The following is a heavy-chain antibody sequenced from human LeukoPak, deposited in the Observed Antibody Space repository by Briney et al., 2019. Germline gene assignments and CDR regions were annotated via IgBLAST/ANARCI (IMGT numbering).Heavy chain of an antibody. D-gene: IGHD3-10*01. CDR1: GFTFSSYA. CDR3: ARGAGTITMVRGVIGELVT. V-gene: IGHV3-30*04. J-gene: IGHJ4*02. Sequence: GGSLRLSCAASGFTFSSYAMHWVRQAPGKGLEWVAVISYDGSNKYYADSVKGRFTISRDNSKNTLYLQMNSLRAEDTAVYYCARGAGTITMVRGVIGELVTWGQGTLVTVSS. CDR2: ISYDGSNK.